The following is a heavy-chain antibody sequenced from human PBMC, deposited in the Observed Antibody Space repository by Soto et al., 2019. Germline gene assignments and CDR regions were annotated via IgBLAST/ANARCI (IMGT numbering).Heavy chain of an antibody. Sequence: PRASVKVSCKASGYTFTSYGISWVRQAPGQGLEWMGWISAYNGNTNYAQKLQGRVTMTTDTSTSTAYMELRSLRSDDTAVYYCARNGDDILRDYYYYGMDVWGQGTTVTVSS. D-gene: IGHD3-10*01. CDR2: ISAYNGNT. V-gene: IGHV1-18*01. CDR1: GYTFTSYG. J-gene: IGHJ6*02. CDR3: ARNGDDILRDYYYYGMDV.